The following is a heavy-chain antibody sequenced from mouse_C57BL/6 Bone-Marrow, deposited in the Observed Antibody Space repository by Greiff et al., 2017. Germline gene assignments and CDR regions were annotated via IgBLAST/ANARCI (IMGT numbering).Heavy chain of an antibody. D-gene: IGHD2-4*01. Sequence: EESGPGLVKPSQSLSLTCSVTGYSITSGYYWNWIRQFPGNKLEWMGYISYDGSNNYNPSLKNRISITRATSKNQFFLKLNSVTTEDTATYYCARGDYYFDYWGQGTTLTVSS. J-gene: IGHJ2*01. V-gene: IGHV3-6*01. CDR3: ARGDYYFDY. CDR1: GYSITSGYY. CDR2: ISYDGSN.